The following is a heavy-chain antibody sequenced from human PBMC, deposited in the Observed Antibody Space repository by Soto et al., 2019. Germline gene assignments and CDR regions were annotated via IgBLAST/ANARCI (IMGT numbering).Heavy chain of an antibody. V-gene: IGHV4-39*01. CDR1: RGPSSTSPRS. D-gene: IGHD2-21*02. CDR3: VSSNRGVCYD. CDR2: MTYGGGT. J-gene: IGHJ4*02. Sequence: TETLAITCTVSRGPSSTSPRSCGWVRQSPGKGLTWIGSMTYGGGTAYYNTSLKSRVTISVDTAKNQVSLTLSSVTAADTAVYYCVSSNRGVCYDWGQGPLVTVFS.